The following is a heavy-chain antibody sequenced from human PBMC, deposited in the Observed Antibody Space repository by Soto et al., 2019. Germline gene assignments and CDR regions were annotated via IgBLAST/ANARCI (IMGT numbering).Heavy chain of an antibody. Sequence: QVQLLQSGAEVKKPGASVEVSCKASGYTFTSYGISWVRQAPGQGLEWMGWISAYNGNTNYAQKLQGRVTMTTATSTRTDYSELRSLRADDKAVYYCARVATSLEGSSWVQSYYYYYTDVWGKGTTVTVSS. CDR2: ISAYNGNT. J-gene: IGHJ6*03. V-gene: IGHV1-18*01. CDR1: GYTFTSYG. D-gene: IGHD6-13*01. CDR3: ARVATSLEGSSWVQSYYYYYTDV.